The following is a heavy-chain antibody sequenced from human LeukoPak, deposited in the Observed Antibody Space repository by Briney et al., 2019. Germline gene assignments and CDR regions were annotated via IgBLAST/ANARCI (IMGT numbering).Heavy chain of an antibody. CDR2: IKQDGSEK. J-gene: IGHJ4*02. CDR1: GFTFSSYW. D-gene: IGHD6-19*01. Sequence: GGSLRLSCAASGFTFSSYWMSWVRQAPGKGLEWVANIKQDGSEKYYVDSVKGRFTISRDNAKNSLYLQMNSLRAEDTAVYYCARDSFGYSSGWYFSWGQGTLVTVSS. CDR3: ARDSFGYSSGWYFS. V-gene: IGHV3-7*01.